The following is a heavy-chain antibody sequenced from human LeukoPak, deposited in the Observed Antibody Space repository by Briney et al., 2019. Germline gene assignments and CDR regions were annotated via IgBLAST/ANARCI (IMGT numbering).Heavy chain of an antibody. CDR3: AKDTAMDHYYYYGMDV. Sequence: ASVKLSCKASVRTFSSYAISWVRQAPGQGLEWMGRIIPILGIANYAQKFQGRVTITADKSTSTAYMELSSLRSEDTAVYYCAKDTAMDHYYYYGMDVWGQGTTVTVSS. CDR1: VRTFSSYA. D-gene: IGHD5-18*01. V-gene: IGHV1-69*04. CDR2: IIPILGIA. J-gene: IGHJ6*02.